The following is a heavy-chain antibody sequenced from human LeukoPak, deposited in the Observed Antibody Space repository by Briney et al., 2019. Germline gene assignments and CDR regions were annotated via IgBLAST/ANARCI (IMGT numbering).Heavy chain of an antibody. J-gene: IGHJ3*02. Sequence: GRSLRLSCTASGFTFSNYGMHWVHQAPDKGMEWVAVISYDGSNKYYADSVKGRFTVSRDNSKNTLFLQMNSLRAEDTAVYYCAKVSPGTRAFDIWGQGTMVTVSS. CDR2: ISYDGSNK. CDR3: AKVSPGTRAFDI. CDR1: GFTFSNYG. D-gene: IGHD2-2*01. V-gene: IGHV3-30*18.